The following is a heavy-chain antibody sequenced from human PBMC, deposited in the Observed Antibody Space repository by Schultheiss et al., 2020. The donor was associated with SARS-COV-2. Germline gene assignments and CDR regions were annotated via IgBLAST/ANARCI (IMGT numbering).Heavy chain of an antibody. Sequence: GESLKISCAASGFTFSNAWMNWVRQAPGKGLEWVSSISSSSSYIYYADSVKGRSTISRDNSKNTLYLQMNSLRAEDTAVYYCAKFGPLYYYYGMDVWGQGTTVTVSS. V-gene: IGHV3-21*01. J-gene: IGHJ6*02. CDR2: ISSSSSYI. CDR1: GFTFSNAW. CDR3: AKFGPLYYYYGMDV. D-gene: IGHD3/OR15-3a*01.